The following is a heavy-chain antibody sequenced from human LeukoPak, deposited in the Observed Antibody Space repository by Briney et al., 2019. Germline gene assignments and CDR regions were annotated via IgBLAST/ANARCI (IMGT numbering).Heavy chain of an antibody. D-gene: IGHD3-3*01. CDR3: AKAHTVDLYDFWSGYYGPNGGSWFDP. CDR2: IRYDGSNK. J-gene: IGHJ5*02. V-gene: IGHV3-30*02. Sequence: GGSLRLSCAASGFTFSSYGMHWVRQAPGKGLEWVAFIRYDGSNKYYADSVKGRFTISRDNSKNTLYLQMNSLRAEDTAVYYCAKAHTVDLYDFWSGYYGPNGGSWFDPWGQGTLVTVSS. CDR1: GFTFSSYG.